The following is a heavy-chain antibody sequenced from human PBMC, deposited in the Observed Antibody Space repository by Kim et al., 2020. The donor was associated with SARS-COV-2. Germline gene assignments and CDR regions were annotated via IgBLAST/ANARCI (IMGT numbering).Heavy chain of an antibody. V-gene: IGHV3-21*01. Sequence: GGSLRLSCAASGFTFSSYSMNWVRQAPGKGLEWVSSISSSSSYIYYADSVKGRFTISRDNAKNSLYLQMNSLRAEDTAVYYCAREGGYCSSTSCPKPLDYWGQGTLVTVSS. J-gene: IGHJ4*02. CDR3: AREGGYCSSTSCPKPLDY. CDR2: ISSSSSYI. D-gene: IGHD2-2*01. CDR1: GFTFSSYS.